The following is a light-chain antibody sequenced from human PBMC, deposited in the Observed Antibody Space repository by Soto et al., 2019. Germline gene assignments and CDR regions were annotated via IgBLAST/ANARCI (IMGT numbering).Light chain of an antibody. CDR3: QQRSYWPLT. CDR2: DAS. Sequence: ETVLTQSPATLSLSPGEKATLSCRASQSISSFLAWYQQKPGQAPRLLIYDASNRATGIPARFSGSGSGTDFTLTISSLEPEDFAVYYCQQRSYWPLTFGGGTKVDI. V-gene: IGKV3-11*01. J-gene: IGKJ4*01. CDR1: QSISSF.